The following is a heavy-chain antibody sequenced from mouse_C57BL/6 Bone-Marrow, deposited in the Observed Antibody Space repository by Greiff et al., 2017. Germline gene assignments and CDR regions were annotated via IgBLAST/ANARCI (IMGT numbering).Heavy chain of an antibody. Sequence: QVHVKQSGAALVRPGASVTLSCKASGYTFTDYEMHWVKQTTVHGLEWIGAIDPETGGTAYNQKFKGKAILTADKSSSTAYMELRSLTSEDSAVYYCTREGNYDARDYWGQGTSVTVSA. CDR2: IDPETGGT. CDR1: GYTFTDYE. CDR3: TREGNYDARDY. V-gene: IGHV1-15*01. D-gene: IGHD2-1*01. J-gene: IGHJ4*01.